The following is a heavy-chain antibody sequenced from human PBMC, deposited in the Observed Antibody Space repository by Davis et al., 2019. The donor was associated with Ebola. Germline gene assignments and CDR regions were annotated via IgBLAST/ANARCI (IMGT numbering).Heavy chain of an antibody. CDR2: ISSSSEYI. V-gene: IGHV3-21*01. Sequence: GESLKISCAASGFTFSSYSMNWVRQAPGKGLEWVSSISSSSEYIYYADAVKGRFTISSDNAKNSLYLQMNSLRAEDTAVYYCAREEAVPAAILRSYHYAMDVWCQGTTVTVSS. CDR3: AREEAVPAAILRSYHYAMDV. J-gene: IGHJ6*02. D-gene: IGHD2-2*02. CDR1: GFTFSSYS.